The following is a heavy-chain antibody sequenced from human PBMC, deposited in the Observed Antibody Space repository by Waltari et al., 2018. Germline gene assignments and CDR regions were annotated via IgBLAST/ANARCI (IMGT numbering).Heavy chain of an antibody. J-gene: IGHJ3*02. Sequence: QVQLQESGPGLVKPSQTLSLTCTVSGGSISSGSYYWSWIRPPAGKGLEWIGRIYTSGSTNYNTSRERRVTISVDTSKNQFSLKLCSVTAADTAVYYCARGSGAPPGCWSGYAKAFDIWGQGTMVTVSS. CDR1: GGSISSGSYY. D-gene: IGHD3-3*01. V-gene: IGHV4-61*02. CDR2: IYTSGST. CDR3: ARGSGAPPGCWSGYAKAFDI.